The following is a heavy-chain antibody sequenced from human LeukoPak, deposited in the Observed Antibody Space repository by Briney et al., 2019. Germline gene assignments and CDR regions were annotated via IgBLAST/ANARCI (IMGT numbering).Heavy chain of an antibody. CDR3: ASGIAAAGNLDAFDI. CDR2: IIPIFGTA. J-gene: IGHJ3*02. D-gene: IGHD6-13*01. Sequence: SVKVSCKASGGTFSSYAISWVRQAPGQGLEWMGGIIPIFGTANYAQKFQGRVTITADESTSTAYMEQSSLRSEDTAVYYCASGIAAAGNLDAFDIWGQGTMVTVSS. V-gene: IGHV1-69*13. CDR1: GGTFSSYA.